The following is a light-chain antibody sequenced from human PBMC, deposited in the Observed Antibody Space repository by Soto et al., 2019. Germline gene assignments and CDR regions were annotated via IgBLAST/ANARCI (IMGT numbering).Light chain of an antibody. V-gene: IGKV1-33*01. Sequence: DIQMTQSPSSLSASVEDRVIITCQASQNINNYLNWYQQKPGKAPKLLIYDASNLETGVPSRFSGSGSGTDFTFTISSLQPEDIATYYCQQYDNLPLTFGQGTKVDIK. CDR1: QNINNY. CDR3: QQYDNLPLT. J-gene: IGKJ1*01. CDR2: DAS.